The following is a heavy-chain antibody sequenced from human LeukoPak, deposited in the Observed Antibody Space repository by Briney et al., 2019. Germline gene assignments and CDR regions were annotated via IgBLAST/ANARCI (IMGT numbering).Heavy chain of an antibody. V-gene: IGHV4-39*07. CDR3: ARDRHGYGSSWYDY. CDR2: LYSTTGST. J-gene: IGHJ4*02. Sequence: PSETLSLTCNVSGGSMSGGGYYWGWIRQPPGKGLDWVGSLYSTTGSTYYNPSLKSRVSISLDTSKNQFSLNLTSVTAADTAVYYCARDRHGYGSSWYDYWGQGTLVTVSS. CDR1: GGSMSGGGYY. D-gene: IGHD6-13*01.